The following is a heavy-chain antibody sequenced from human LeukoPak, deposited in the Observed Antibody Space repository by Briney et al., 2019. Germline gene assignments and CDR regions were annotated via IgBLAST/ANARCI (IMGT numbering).Heavy chain of an antibody. CDR1: GGSFSGYY. CDR2: MQSSGST. Sequence: SETLSLTCAVYGGSFSGYYWTWIRQPPGKGLEWIGNMQSSGSTNYNPSLKSRVTISRDTSKNQFSLKLTSVTAADTALYYCVRKDGTLWGQGTLVTVSS. D-gene: IGHD1-1*01. J-gene: IGHJ4*02. V-gene: IGHV4-59*12. CDR3: VRKDGTL.